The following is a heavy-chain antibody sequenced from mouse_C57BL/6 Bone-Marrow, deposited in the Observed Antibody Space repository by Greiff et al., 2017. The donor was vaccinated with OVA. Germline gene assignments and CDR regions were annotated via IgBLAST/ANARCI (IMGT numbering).Heavy chain of an antibody. J-gene: IGHJ2*01. CDR2: IYPGDGDT. CDR3: ARDYYGTGFDY. V-gene: IGHV1-80*01. Sequence: QVQLKQSGAELVKPGASVKISCKASGYAFSSYWMNWVKQRPGKGLEWIGQIYPGDGDTNYNGKFKGKATLTADKSSSTAYMQLSSLTSEDSAVYFCARDYYGTGFDYWGQGTTLTVSS. CDR1: GYAFSSYW. D-gene: IGHD1-1*01.